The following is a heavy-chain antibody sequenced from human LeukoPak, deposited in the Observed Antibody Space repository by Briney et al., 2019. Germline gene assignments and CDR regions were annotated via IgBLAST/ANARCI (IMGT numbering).Heavy chain of an antibody. Sequence: PGGSLRLSCAASGFTFSSYWMSWVRQAPGKGLEWVANIKQDGSEKYYVDSVKGRFTISRDNAKNSLYLQMNSLRAEDTAVYYCARGVDSGYDIYFDYWGQGTLVTVSS. CDR3: ARGVDSGYDIYFDY. CDR2: IKQDGSEK. V-gene: IGHV3-7*03. CDR1: GFTFSSYW. D-gene: IGHD5-12*01. J-gene: IGHJ4*02.